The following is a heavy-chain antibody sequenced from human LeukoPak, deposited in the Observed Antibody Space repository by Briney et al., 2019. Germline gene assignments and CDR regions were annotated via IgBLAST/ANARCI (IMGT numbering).Heavy chain of an antibody. CDR2: INHSGST. D-gene: IGHD6-19*01. J-gene: IGHJ3*02. CDR1: GGSFSGYY. CDR3: ARVRQWLVRSAFDI. V-gene: IGHV4-34*01. Sequence: PSETLSLTCAVYGGSFSGYYWSWIRQPPGKGLEWIGEINHSGSTNYNPSLKSRVTISVDTSKNQFSLKPSSVTAADTAVYYCARVRQWLVRSAFDIWGQGTMVTVSS.